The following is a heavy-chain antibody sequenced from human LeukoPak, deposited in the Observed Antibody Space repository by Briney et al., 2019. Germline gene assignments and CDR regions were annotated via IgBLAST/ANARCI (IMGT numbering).Heavy chain of an antibody. CDR2: IIPIFGTA. V-gene: IGHV1-69*05. Sequence: ASVKVSCKTSGGTFSSFALSWVRLAPGQGLEWMGGIIPIFGTANYAQKFQGRVTITTDESTSTAFMELSSLRSEDTAVYYCARLNKGSSSWYWGYNWFDPWGQGTLVTVSS. J-gene: IGHJ5*02. CDR3: ARLNKGSSSWYWGYNWFDP. D-gene: IGHD6-13*01. CDR1: GGTFSSFA.